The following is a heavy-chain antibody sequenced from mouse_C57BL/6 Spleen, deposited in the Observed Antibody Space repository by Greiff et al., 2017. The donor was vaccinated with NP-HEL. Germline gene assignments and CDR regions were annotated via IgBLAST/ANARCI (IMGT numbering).Heavy chain of an antibody. D-gene: IGHD1-1*01. CDR1: GYAFSSSW. CDR3: ARWRYYYGSSDYAMDY. J-gene: IGHJ4*01. V-gene: IGHV1-82*01. CDR2: IYPGDGDT. Sequence: VKLQQSGPELVKPGASVKISCKASGYAFSSSWMNWVKQRPGKGLEWIGRIYPGDGDTNYNGKFKGKATLTADKSSSTAYMQLSSLTSEDSAVYVCARWRYYYGSSDYAMDYWGQGTSVTVSS.